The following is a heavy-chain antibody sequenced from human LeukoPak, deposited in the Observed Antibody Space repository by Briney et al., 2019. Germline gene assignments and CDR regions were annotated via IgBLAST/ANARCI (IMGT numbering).Heavy chain of an antibody. CDR2: MNPNSGNK. J-gene: IGHJ4*02. V-gene: IGHV1-8*03. CDR3: AREGEAMAMRHIDY. CDR1: GYTFTSYD. Sequence: ASVKVSCRASGYTFTSYDINWVRQTTGQALEWMGWMNPNSGNKGYAQKFQGRVTITRNTSISTAYMELSSLRSEDTAVYYCAREGEAMAMRHIDYWGQGTLVTVSS. D-gene: IGHD5-24*01.